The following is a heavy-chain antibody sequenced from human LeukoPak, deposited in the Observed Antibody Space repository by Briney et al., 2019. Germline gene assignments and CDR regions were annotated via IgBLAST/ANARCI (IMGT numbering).Heavy chain of an antibody. CDR3: ASGSGSYRTPYYYMDV. V-gene: IGHV3-53*01. D-gene: IGHD3-10*01. J-gene: IGHJ6*03. CDR1: GFTVSSNY. CDR2: IYSGGST. Sequence: PGGSPRLSCAPSGFTVSSNYMSWVRQAPGKGLEWVSVIYSGGSTYYADSVKGRFTISRDNSKNTLYLQMNSLRAEDTAVYYCASGSGSYRTPYYYMDVWGTGTTVTVSS.